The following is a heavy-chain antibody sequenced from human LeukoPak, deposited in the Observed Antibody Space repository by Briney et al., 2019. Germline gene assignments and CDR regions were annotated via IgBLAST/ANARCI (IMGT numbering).Heavy chain of an antibody. CDR2: INSRSSTI. Sequence: PGGSLRLSCAASRFTFSNYGVKWVRQAPGKGLEWVSYINSRSSTIYYADSVKGRFTISRDNAKNSLYLQMNSLKAEDTAIYYCAREVGTPQAFDTWGQGTMVTVSS. CDR3: AREVGTPQAFDT. J-gene: IGHJ3*02. D-gene: IGHD1-26*01. V-gene: IGHV3-48*01. CDR1: RFTFSNYG.